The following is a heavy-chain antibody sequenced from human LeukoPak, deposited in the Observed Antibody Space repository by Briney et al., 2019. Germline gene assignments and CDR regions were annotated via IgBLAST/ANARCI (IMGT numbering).Heavy chain of an antibody. CDR1: GYTFTAYY. V-gene: IGHV1-2*02. J-gene: IGHJ5*02. Sequence: GASVKVSCKASGYTFTAYYMHWVRQAPGQGLEWMGWINPNSGATNYAQKFQGRVTMTRDTSISTVHMELISLRSDDTAVYYCARGGGFYNAWFDPWGQGTLVTVSS. CDR2: INPNSGAT. D-gene: IGHD3-9*01. CDR3: ARGGGFYNAWFDP.